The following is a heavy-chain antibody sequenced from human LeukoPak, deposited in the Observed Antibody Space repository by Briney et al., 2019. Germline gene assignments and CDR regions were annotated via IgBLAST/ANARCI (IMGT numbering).Heavy chain of an antibody. CDR3: AKGVLSRTSYDSSGSFDY. J-gene: IGHJ4*02. V-gene: IGHV3-23*01. Sequence: GGSLRLSCAASGLTFSSYAMSWVRQAPGKGLEWVSAISGSGGSTYYADSVKGRFTISRDNSKNTLYLQMNSLRAEDTAVYYCAKGVLSRTSYDSSGSFDYWGQGTLVTVSS. CDR1: GLTFSSYA. CDR2: ISGSGGST. D-gene: IGHD3-22*01.